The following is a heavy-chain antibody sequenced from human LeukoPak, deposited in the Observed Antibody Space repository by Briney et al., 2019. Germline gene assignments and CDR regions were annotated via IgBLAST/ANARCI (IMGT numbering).Heavy chain of an antibody. CDR3: AKPFYGSGSSPLSH. CDR2: IKQDGSEK. J-gene: IGHJ4*02. D-gene: IGHD3-10*01. CDR1: GFTFSSYW. V-gene: IGHV3-7*03. Sequence: PGGSLRLSCAASGFTFSSYWMSWVRQAPGKGLEWVANIKQDGSEKYYVDSVKGRFTISRDNSKNTLYLQMNSLRPEDTAVYYCAKPFYGSGSSPLSHWGQGTLVTVSS.